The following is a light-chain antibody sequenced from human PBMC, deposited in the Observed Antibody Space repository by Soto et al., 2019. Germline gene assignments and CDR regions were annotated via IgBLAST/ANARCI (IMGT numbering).Light chain of an antibody. CDR1: QIISSY. Sequence: IQITQSPSSLSASVGDRVSITCRASQIISSYLNWYQQKPGKGPKVLIYAASSLQSGVPSRFSGIGSGTDFTLSISSLQPEDFATYYCQQSYSTPLTVGGGTKVDVK. J-gene: IGKJ4*01. CDR3: QQSYSTPLT. CDR2: AAS. V-gene: IGKV1-39*01.